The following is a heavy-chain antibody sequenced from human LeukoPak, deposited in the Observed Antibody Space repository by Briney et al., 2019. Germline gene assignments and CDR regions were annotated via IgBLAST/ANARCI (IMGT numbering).Heavy chain of an antibody. CDR2: IYYSGST. CDR1: GGSISSGGYY. V-gene: IGHV4-31*03. Sequence: SETLSLTCTVSGGSISSGGYYWSWIRQHPGKGLEWIGYIYYSGSTYYNPSLKSRVTISVDTSKNQFSLKLSSVTAADTAVYYCARDYYDSSGYSFDDAFDIWGQGTMVTVSS. D-gene: IGHD3-22*01. J-gene: IGHJ3*02. CDR3: ARDYYDSSGYSFDDAFDI.